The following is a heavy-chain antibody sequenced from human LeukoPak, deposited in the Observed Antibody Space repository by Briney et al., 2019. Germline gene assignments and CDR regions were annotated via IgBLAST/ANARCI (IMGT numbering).Heavy chain of an antibody. CDR3: ARATGNVPRQD. J-gene: IGHJ4*02. CDR1: GFTSSDYY. D-gene: IGHD2-2*01. CDR2: INSYSGGT. V-gene: IGHV1-2*02. Sequence: ASVKVSCGASGFTSSDYYIHWVRQAPGQGLEWMGWINSYSGGTNYAEKFQGRVAMTRDTSISTAYMELSSLRSDDTAVYYCARATGNVPRQDWGQGTLVTVSS.